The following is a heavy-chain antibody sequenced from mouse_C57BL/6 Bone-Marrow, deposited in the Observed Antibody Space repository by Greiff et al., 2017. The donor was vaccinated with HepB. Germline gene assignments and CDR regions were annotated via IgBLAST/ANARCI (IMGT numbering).Heavy chain of an antibody. CDR1: GYAFSSSW. J-gene: IGHJ4*01. D-gene: IGHD1-1*01. Sequence: QVQLQQSGPELVKPGASVKISCKASGYAFSSSWMNWVKQRPGKGLEWIGRIYPGDGDTNYNGKFKGKATLTADKSSSTAYMQLSSLTSEDSAVYFCARDGIAHYYGSKTMDYWGQGTSVTVSS. CDR3: ARDGIAHYYGSKTMDY. CDR2: IYPGDGDT. V-gene: IGHV1-82*01.